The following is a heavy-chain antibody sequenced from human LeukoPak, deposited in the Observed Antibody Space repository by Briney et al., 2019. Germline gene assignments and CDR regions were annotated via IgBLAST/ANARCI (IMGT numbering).Heavy chain of an antibody. V-gene: IGHV4-59*08. CDR3: ARLRDSSWYGYYFDY. D-gene: IGHD6-13*01. CDR1: GFTVSSNY. CDR2: IYYSGST. Sequence: PGGSLRLSCAASGFTVSSNYMSWVRPAPGKGLEWIGYIYYSGSTNYNPSLKSRVTISVDTSKNQFSLKLSSVTAADTAVYYCARLRDSSWYGYYFDYWGQGTLVTVSS. J-gene: IGHJ4*02.